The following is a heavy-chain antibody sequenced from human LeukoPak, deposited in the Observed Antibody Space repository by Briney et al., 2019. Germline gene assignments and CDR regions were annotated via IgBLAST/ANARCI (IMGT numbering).Heavy chain of an antibody. V-gene: IGHV3-48*03. D-gene: IGHD6-13*01. Sequence: GGSLRLSCAASGFTFSSYEMNWVRQAPGKGLEWVSYISGSGSTIYYADSVKGRFTISRDNAQNSLYLQMNSLRAEDTAVYYCARDRDRGAAAGRDYWGQGTLVTVSS. J-gene: IGHJ4*02. CDR1: GFTFSSYE. CDR3: ARDRDRGAAAGRDY. CDR2: ISGSGSTI.